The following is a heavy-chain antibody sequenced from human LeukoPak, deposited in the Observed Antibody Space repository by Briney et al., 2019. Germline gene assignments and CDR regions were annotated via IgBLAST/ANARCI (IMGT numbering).Heavy chain of an antibody. CDR1: GYSFTNYW. CDR2: IYPGDSDI. CDR3: ARQVGAAYFDY. D-gene: IGHD1-26*01. Sequence: ESLKISCEGSGYSFTNYWIGWVRQMPGKGLEWMGIIYPGDSDIRYSPSFRGQVTFSADKSLSTAYLQWSSLKASDTAMYYCARQVGAAYFDYWGQGTLVSVSS. V-gene: IGHV5-51*01. J-gene: IGHJ4*02.